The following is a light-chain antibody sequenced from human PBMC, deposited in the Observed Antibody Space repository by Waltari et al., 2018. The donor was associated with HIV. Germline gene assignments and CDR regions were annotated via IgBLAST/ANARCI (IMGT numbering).Light chain of an antibody. V-gene: IGKV1-39*01. CDR2: ATS. Sequence: DIQLTHSRPSLPASVADTVTIACRPTQIINIYISWYQHIPGQAPKLLIYATSNLQTGVPSRFSGDGTMTDFTLTIDSLQSEDFALYDCQQCYASPYTFGGGTKVEIE. CDR3: QQCYASPYT. J-gene: IGKJ4*01. CDR1: QIINIY.